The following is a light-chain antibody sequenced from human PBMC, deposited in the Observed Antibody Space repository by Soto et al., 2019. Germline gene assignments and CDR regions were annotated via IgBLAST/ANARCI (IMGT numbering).Light chain of an antibody. Sequence: QSVLTPPPSVSGAPGERVTISCTGSSSDIGAGYRVRWYQQVPGTAPKLLIYDNTNRPSGVSVRFSGSKSGTSASLAISGLQAEDEADYYCQSFDKYLSAVVFGGGTKVTVL. CDR2: DNT. V-gene: IGLV1-40*01. J-gene: IGLJ2*01. CDR3: QSFDKYLSAVV. CDR1: SSDIGAGYR.